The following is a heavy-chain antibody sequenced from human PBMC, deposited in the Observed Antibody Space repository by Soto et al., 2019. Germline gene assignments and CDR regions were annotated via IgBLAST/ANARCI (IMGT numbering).Heavy chain of an antibody. V-gene: IGHV4-31*03. CDR1: GGSISRGPDN. D-gene: IGHD6-13*01. J-gene: IGHJ5*02. CDR3: ARVSATGTRWFDP. CDR2: ISHRGTA. Sequence: PSETLSLTCTVSGGSISRGPDNKGWIRQHPGKCLQWIGYISHRGTAYYTPSLKSRVSLSVDPSKSQFSLNVTSLTAADTAVYYCARVSATGTRWFDPWGPGTLVTVSS.